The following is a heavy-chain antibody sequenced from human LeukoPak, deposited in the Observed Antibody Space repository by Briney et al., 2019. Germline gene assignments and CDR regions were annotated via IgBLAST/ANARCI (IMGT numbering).Heavy chain of an antibody. CDR3: AARSVRLHYYYMDV. Sequence: GGSLRLSCAASGFAFSNSAVSWVRQAPGKGLEWVSALSGSGGSTFYGDSVKGRFTISRDHSKNTLYLQMNSLRAEDTAVYYCAARSVRLHYYYMDVWGKGTTVTVSS. D-gene: IGHD5/OR15-5a*01. V-gene: IGHV3-23*01. CDR1: GFAFSNSA. J-gene: IGHJ6*03. CDR2: LSGSGGST.